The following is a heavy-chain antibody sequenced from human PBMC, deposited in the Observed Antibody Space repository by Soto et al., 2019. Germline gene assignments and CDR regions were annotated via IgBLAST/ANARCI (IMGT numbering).Heavy chain of an antibody. CDR1: GFTFSSYW. V-gene: IGHV3-74*01. CDR2: INSDGSST. Sequence: GGSLRLSCAASGFTFSSYWMHWVRQAPGKGLVWVSRINSDGSSTSYADSVKGRFTISRDNAKNTLYLQMNSLRAEDTAVYYCARVFTTDYYDSSVYGYSGQVTLVPVSS. D-gene: IGHD3-22*01. J-gene: IGHJ4*02. CDR3: ARVFTTDYYDSSVYGY.